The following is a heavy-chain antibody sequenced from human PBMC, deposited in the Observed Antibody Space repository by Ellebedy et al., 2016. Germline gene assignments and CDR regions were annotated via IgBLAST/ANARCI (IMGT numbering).Heavy chain of an antibody. CDR2: IYYSGST. CDR3: ARFSSPPVGYYYYMDV. Sequence: SETLSLXXTVSGGSISSGGYYWSWIRQHPGKGLEWIGYIYYSGSTYYNPSLKSRVTISVDTSKNQFSLKLSSVTAADTAVYYCARFSSPPVGYYYYMDVWGKGTTVTVSS. V-gene: IGHV4-31*03. D-gene: IGHD6-13*01. J-gene: IGHJ6*03. CDR1: GGSISSGGYY.